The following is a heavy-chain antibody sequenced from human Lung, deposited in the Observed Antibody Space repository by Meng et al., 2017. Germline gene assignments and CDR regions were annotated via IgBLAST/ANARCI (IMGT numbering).Heavy chain of an antibody. J-gene: IGHJ4*01. V-gene: IGHV7-4-1*02. Sequence: QVQLVQSGSELKKPGASVKVSCEASGYTFNAVAMNWVRQAPGHGLEWLGWINHNTGNPTYARGFTGRFVFSLDTSVSTAYLEISSLKAEDTAMYYCARDGYPVLGGVSAFDYWGHGTLVTVSS. CDR1: GYTFNAVA. CDR2: INHNTGNP. D-gene: IGHD3-16*01. CDR3: ARDGYPVLGGVSAFDY.